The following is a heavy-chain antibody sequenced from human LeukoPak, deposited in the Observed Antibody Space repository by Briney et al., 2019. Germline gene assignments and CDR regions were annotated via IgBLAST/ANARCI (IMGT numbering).Heavy chain of an antibody. CDR3: ARGGPSGSSWPYYYSYGMDV. CDR1: GGSISSYY. CDR2: IYYTGTT. D-gene: IGHD6-13*01. V-gene: IGHV4-59*01. J-gene: IGHJ6*02. Sequence: PSETLSLTCTVSGGSISSYYWSWIRQPPGKGLEWIGYIYYTGTTNYNPSLRSRVAISVDTSKNQFSLELSSVTAADTAVYYCARGGPSGSSWPYYYSYGMDVWGQGTTVTVSS.